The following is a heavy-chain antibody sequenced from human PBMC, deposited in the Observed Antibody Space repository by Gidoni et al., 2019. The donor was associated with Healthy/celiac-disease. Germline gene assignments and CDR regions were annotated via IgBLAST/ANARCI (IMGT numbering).Heavy chain of an antibody. Sequence: QVQLVQSGAEVKKPGASVKVTGNVSGYTLPEFSMHWERQAPGKGLEWMGGFDPEDGETIYAQKCQGRVTMTADTSTDTAYMELSSLRSEDTAVYNCATAPKGKKNWFDPWGQGTLVTVSS. CDR3: ATAPKGKKNWFDP. CDR2: FDPEDGET. D-gene: IGHD3-10*01. CDR1: GYTLPEFS. V-gene: IGHV1-24*01. J-gene: IGHJ5*02.